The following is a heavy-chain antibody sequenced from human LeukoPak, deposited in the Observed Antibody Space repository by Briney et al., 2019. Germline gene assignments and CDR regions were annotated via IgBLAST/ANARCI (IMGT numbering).Heavy chain of an antibody. CDR3: ARRAGAYSHPYDY. CDR1: GFTFSSYV. V-gene: IGHV3-53*01. J-gene: IGHJ4*02. CDR2: IYSDNT. Sequence: GGSLRLSCAASGFTFSSYVMHWVRQAPGKGLEWVSFIYSDNTHYSDSVKGRFTISRDNSKNTLYLQMNSLRAEDTAVYYCARRAGAYSHPYDYWGQGTLVTVSS. D-gene: IGHD4/OR15-4a*01.